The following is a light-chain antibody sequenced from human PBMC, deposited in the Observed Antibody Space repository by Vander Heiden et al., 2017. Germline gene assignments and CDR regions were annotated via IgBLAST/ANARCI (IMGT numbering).Light chain of an antibody. CDR2: SAT. V-gene: IGLV7-43*01. J-gene: IGLJ3*02. CDR1: TGAVTSGYF. Sequence: QTVVTQAPSLTVSPGGTVTPTSASNTGAVTSGYFPNWFQQKPGQAPRPLIYSATNKHSWTPARFSGSLRGGKAALTLSDVQPEDEAEYYCLLYDGEGWVFGGGTKVTVL. CDR3: LLYDGEGWV.